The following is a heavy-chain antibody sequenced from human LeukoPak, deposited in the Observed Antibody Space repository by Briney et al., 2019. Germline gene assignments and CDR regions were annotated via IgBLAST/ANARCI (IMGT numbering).Heavy chain of an antibody. J-gene: IGHJ6*02. D-gene: IGHD6-25*01. CDR3: ARWGIAAADKYGLDV. CDR2: IKQDGSEK. V-gene: IGHV3-7*04. CDR1: GFTFSTYR. Sequence: GGSLRLSCAASGFTFSTYRMSWVRQAPGKGLEWVANIKQDGSEKYYVDSVKGRFTISRDNANNSQYRQMNSLRAEDTAVYYCARWGIAAADKYGLDVWGPGTTVTVSS.